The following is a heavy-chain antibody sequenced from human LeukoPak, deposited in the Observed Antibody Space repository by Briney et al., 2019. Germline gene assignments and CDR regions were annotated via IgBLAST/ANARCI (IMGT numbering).Heavy chain of an antibody. V-gene: IGHV1-69*13. Sequence: ASVKVSCKASGGTFSIYAISWVRQAPGQGLEWMGGIIPIFGTANYAQKFQGRVTITADESTSTAYMELSSLRSEDTAVYYCARSSYYYDSSGYYQTTFDYWGHGTLVTVSS. CDR2: IIPIFGTA. J-gene: IGHJ4*01. D-gene: IGHD3-22*01. CDR3: ARSSYYYDSSGYYQTTFDY. CDR1: GGTFSIYA.